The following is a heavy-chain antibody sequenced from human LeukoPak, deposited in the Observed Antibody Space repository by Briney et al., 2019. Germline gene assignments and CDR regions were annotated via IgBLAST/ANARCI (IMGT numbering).Heavy chain of an antibody. D-gene: IGHD3-22*01. Sequence: GSLRLSCTASGFTFSSYWMHWVRQAPGKGLVWVSRINTDGSNTHYADSVKGRFTISRDNAKNTLYLQMNGLRVEDTAVYYCVVWGEDRSGHRFDFWGQGTLVTVSS. CDR1: GFTFSSYW. CDR3: VVWGEDRSGHRFDF. J-gene: IGHJ4*02. V-gene: IGHV3-74*01. CDR2: INTDGSNT.